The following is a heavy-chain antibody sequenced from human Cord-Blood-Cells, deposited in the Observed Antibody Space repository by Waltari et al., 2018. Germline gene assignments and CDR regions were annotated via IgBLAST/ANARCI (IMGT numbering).Heavy chain of an antibody. CDR1: GYTFTSYD. Sequence: QVQLVQSGAEVKKPGASVKVSCKASGYTFTSYDINWVRQATGQGLEWMGWMNPNSGNTGYAQKFQGRVTITRNTSISTAYMELSSLRSEDTAVYYCARSSYSSSWYYYYYMDVWGKGTTVTVSS. V-gene: IGHV1-8*03. CDR3: ARSSYSSSWYYYYYMDV. CDR2: MNPNSGNT. D-gene: IGHD6-13*01. J-gene: IGHJ6*03.